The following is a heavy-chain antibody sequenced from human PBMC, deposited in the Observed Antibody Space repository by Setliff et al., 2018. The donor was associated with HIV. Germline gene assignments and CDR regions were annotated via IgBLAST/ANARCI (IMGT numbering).Heavy chain of an antibody. CDR1: GASISSGSHF. D-gene: IGHD3-22*01. CDR2: ISYSGTT. J-gene: IGHJ6*03. V-gene: IGHV4-39*01. CDR3: ARLGDNSDWRSNYFFYYMDV. Sequence: SETLSLTCTVSGASISSGSHFWGWIRQPPGKGLECVGLISYSGTTYYNPSLKSRLTMSVDTSKNQFSLSLISMTAADSGIYYCARLGDNSDWRSNYFFYYMDVWGKGTTVTVSS.